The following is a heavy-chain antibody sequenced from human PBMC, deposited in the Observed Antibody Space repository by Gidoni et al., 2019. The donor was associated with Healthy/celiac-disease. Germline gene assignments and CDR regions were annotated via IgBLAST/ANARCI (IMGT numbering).Heavy chain of an antibody. V-gene: IGHV3-13*04. Sequence: EVQLVESGGGLVQPGGSLRLSCAASGFTFSSYDMHWVRQATGKGLEWVSAIGTAGDTYYPGSVKGRFTISRENAKNSLYLQMNSLRAGDTAVYYCARTIGYCSGGSCYSYYGMDVWGQGTTVTVSS. CDR1: GFTFSSYD. CDR3: ARTIGYCSGGSCYSYYGMDV. CDR2: IGTAGDT. D-gene: IGHD2-15*01. J-gene: IGHJ6*02.